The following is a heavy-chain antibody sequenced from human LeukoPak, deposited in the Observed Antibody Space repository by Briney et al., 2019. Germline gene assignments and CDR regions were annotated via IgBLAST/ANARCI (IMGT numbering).Heavy chain of an antibody. CDR1: GFTFSSYA. V-gene: IGHV3-23*01. D-gene: IGHD4-17*01. CDR2: ISGSGGST. Sequence: LPGGSLRLSCAASGFTFSSYAMSWVRQAPGKGLEWVSAISGSGGSTYYADSVKGRFTISRDNSKNTLYLQMNSLRAEDTAVYYCAKFRDCGDYVRYGMDVWGQGTTVTVSS. J-gene: IGHJ6*02. CDR3: AKFRDCGDYVRYGMDV.